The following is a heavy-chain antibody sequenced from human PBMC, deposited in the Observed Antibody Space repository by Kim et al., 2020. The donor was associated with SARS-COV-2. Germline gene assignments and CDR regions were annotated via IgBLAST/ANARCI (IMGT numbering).Heavy chain of an antibody. V-gene: IGHV3-7*03. CDR2: IKQDGSEK. CDR3: ARAHSSWYLFYYYGMDV. Sequence: GGSLRLSCAASGFTFSSYWMSWVRQAPGKGLEWVANIKQDGSEKYYVDSVKGRFTISRDNAKNSLYLQMNSLRAEDTAVYYCARAHSSWYLFYYYGMDVWGQGTTVTVPS. D-gene: IGHD6-13*01. CDR1: GFTFSSYW. J-gene: IGHJ6*02.